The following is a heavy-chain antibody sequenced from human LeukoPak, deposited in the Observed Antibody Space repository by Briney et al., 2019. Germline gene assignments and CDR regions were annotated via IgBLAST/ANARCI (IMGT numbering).Heavy chain of an antibody. J-gene: IGHJ2*01. CDR1: GYSISSGYY. Sequence: SETLSLTCTVSGYSISSGYYWGWIRQPPGKGLEWIGSIYHSGSTYYNPSLKSRVTISVDTSKNQFSLKLSSVTAADTAVYYCARGRLDSSSWKWYFDLWGRGTLVTVSS. CDR3: ARGRLDSSSWKWYFDL. V-gene: IGHV4-38-2*02. D-gene: IGHD6-13*01. CDR2: IYHSGST.